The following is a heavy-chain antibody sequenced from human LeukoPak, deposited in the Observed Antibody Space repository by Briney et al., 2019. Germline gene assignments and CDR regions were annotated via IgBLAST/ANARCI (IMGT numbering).Heavy chain of an antibody. J-gene: IGHJ3*02. CDR2: IYYSGST. CDR3: ARGDFWSGYSSGAFDI. D-gene: IGHD3-3*01. Sequence: SETLSLTCTVSGGSISSYYWSWIRQPPGKGLEWIGYIYYSGSTNYNPSLKSRVTISVDTSKNQFSLKLSSVTAADTAVYYCARGDFWSGYSSGAFDIWGQGTMVTVSS. V-gene: IGHV4-59*01. CDR1: GGSISSYY.